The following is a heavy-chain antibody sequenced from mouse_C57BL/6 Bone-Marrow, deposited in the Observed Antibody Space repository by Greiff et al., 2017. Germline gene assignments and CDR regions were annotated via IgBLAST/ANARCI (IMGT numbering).Heavy chain of an antibody. V-gene: IGHV7-1*01. Sequence: EVNLVDSGGGLVQSGRSLRLSCATSGFTFSDFYMEWVRQAPGKGLEWIAASRNKANDYTTEYSASVKGRFIVSRDTSQSILYLQMNALRAEDTAIYYCARDALNWEDAMDYWGQGTSVTVSS. CDR2: SRNKANDYTT. J-gene: IGHJ4*01. CDR3: ARDALNWEDAMDY. CDR1: GFTFSDFY. D-gene: IGHD4-1*01.